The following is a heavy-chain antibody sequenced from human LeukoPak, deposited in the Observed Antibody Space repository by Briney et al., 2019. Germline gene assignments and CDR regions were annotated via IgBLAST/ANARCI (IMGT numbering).Heavy chain of an antibody. J-gene: IGHJ6*02. CDR2: TYYSGST. CDR1: GGSISSYY. V-gene: IGHV4-59*01. CDR3: ARGLGYCSSTSCLRGVYYYGMDV. D-gene: IGHD2-2*01. Sequence: PSETLSLTCTVSGGSISSYYWSWIRQPPGKGLEWIGYTYYSGSTNYNPSLKSRVTISVDTSKNQFSLKLSSVTAADTAVYYCARGLGYCSSTSCLRGVYYYGMDVWGQGTTVTVSS.